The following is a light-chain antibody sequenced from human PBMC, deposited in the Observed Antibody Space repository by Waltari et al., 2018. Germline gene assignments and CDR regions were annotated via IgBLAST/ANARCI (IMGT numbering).Light chain of an antibody. CDR3: QSYDSSLSAFV. J-gene: IGLJ1*01. V-gene: IGLV1-40*01. Sequence: QSVLTQPPSVSGAPGQRVTISCSGSSPNIGAGYAVHRYQQLPVTAPKLFIFGNNNRPSGVPDRFSGSKSGTSASLVISGLQAEDEADYYCQSYDSSLSAFVFGTGTKVTVL. CDR2: GNN. CDR1: SPNIGAGYA.